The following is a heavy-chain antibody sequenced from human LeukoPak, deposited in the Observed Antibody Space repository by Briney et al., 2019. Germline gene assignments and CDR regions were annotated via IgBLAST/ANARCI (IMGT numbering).Heavy chain of an antibody. D-gene: IGHD5-24*01. CDR2: VYYSVST. CDR1: GGSISSYY. V-gene: IGHV4-59*01. Sequence: SETLSLTCTVSGGSISSYYWSWIRQPPGKGLEWIGYVYYSVSTNYNTCLKSRVTTSVDTSKNQFSLKLTSVTAADTAVFYCARVRRDGYNQFDYWGQGTLVTVSS. J-gene: IGHJ4*02. CDR3: ARVRRDGYNQFDY.